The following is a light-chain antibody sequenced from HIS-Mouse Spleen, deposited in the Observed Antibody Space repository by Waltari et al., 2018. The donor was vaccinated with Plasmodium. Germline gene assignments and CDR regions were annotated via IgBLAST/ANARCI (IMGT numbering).Light chain of an antibody. CDR2: EDS. Sequence: SYELTQPPSVSVSPGQTARITCPGDALPKKYAYWYQQKSGQAPVLGRYEDSELPSGIPGGFAGSSSGTMATLTISGAQGEDEADYYCYSTDSSGNHRVFGGGTKLTVL. CDR3: YSTDSSGNHRV. V-gene: IGLV3-10*01. CDR1: ALPKKY. J-gene: IGLJ3*02.